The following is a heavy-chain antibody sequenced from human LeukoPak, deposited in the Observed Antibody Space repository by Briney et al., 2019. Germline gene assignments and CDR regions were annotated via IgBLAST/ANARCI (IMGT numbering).Heavy chain of an antibody. Sequence: GGSLRLSCAASGFTFSSYWMHWVRQAPGRGLVWVSRINSDGSSTSYADSVKGRFTISRDNAKNTLYLQMNSLRAEDSAVYYCVTSYCSGGSCYSASGYWGQGTLVTVSS. CDR1: GFTFSSYW. CDR2: INSDGSST. J-gene: IGHJ4*02. CDR3: VTSYCSGGSCYSASGY. D-gene: IGHD2-15*01. V-gene: IGHV3-74*01.